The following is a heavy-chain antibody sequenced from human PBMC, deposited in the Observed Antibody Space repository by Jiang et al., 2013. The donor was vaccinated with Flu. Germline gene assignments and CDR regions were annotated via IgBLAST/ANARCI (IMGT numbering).Heavy chain of an antibody. J-gene: IGHJ4*02. CDR3: ARDFCSNTSCFDS. Sequence: GAEVKKPGASVRVSCKPSGYTFSDYDLHWVRQAPGEGLEWMGWINLKAGVANYAQNFQGRVTMTWDASISAAYMEISRLKSDDTAVYYCARDFCSNTSCFDSWGQGTLVTVSS. CDR2: INLKAGVA. V-gene: IGHV1-2*02. CDR1: GYTFSDYD. D-gene: IGHD2-2*01.